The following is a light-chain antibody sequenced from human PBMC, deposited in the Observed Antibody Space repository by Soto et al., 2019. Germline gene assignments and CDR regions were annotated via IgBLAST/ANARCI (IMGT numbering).Light chain of an antibody. CDR2: QDT. CDR3: QAWDTSTVV. Sequence: SYELTQPPSVSVSPGQTASITCSGDKLGEKNACWYQQKSGQSPVLVIHQDTQRPSGIPERFSGSSSGNTATLTISGTQAMDEADYYCQAWDTSTVVFGGGTSSPS. J-gene: IGLJ2*01. CDR1: KLGEKN. V-gene: IGLV3-1*01.